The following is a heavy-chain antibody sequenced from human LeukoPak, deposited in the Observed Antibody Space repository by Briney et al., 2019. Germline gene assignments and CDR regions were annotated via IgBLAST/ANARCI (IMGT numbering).Heavy chain of an antibody. CDR2: IYSGGST. J-gene: IGHJ4*02. CDR3: ARAYQLHFDY. D-gene: IGHD2-2*01. Sequence: GGSLRLSCAASGFTVSSNYMSWVRQAPGKGLEWVSVIYSGGSTYYADSVKGRFTISRDNSKNTLCLQMNSLRAEDTAVYYCARAYQLHFDYWGQGTLVTVSS. V-gene: IGHV3-53*01. CDR1: GFTVSSNY.